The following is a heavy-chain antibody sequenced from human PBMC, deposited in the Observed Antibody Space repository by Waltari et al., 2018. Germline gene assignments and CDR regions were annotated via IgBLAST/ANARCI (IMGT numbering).Heavy chain of an antibody. V-gene: IGHV3-33*06. J-gene: IGHJ4*02. CDR1: GFTFSSYG. D-gene: IGHD3-10*01. CDR3: AKDGGDYYGSGSYDY. CDR2: IWYDGSNK. Sequence: QVQLVESGGGVVQPGRSLRLSCAASGFTFSSYGMHWVRQAPGKGLEWVAVIWYDGSNKYYADSVKGRFTISRDNSKNTLYLQMNSLRAEDTAVYYCAKDGGDYYGSGSYDYWGQGTLVTVSS.